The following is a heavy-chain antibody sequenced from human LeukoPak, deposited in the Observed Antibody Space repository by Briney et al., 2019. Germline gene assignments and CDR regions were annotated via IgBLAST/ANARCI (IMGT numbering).Heavy chain of an antibody. Sequence: SETLSLTCAVYGGSFSGYYWSWIRQPPGKGLEWIGEINHSGSTNYNPSLKSRVTISVDTSKNQFSLKLSSVTAADTAVYYCARNSGYYDSSGYRDWGQGTLVTVSS. D-gene: IGHD3-22*01. J-gene: IGHJ4*02. CDR1: GGSFSGYY. CDR3: ARNSGYYDSSGYRD. V-gene: IGHV4-34*01. CDR2: INHSGST.